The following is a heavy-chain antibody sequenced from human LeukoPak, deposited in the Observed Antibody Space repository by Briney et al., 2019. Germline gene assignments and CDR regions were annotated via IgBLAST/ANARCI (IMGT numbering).Heavy chain of an antibody. CDR1: GFTFSSYA. D-gene: IGHD2-15*01. V-gene: IGHV3-30*04. CDR3: ADQLGYCSGGSCLDY. Sequence: GGSLRLSCAASGFTFSSYAMHWVRQAPGKGLEWVAVISYDGSNKYYADSVKGRFTISRDNPKNTLYLQMNSLRAEDTAVYNCADQLGYCSGGSCLDYWGQGTLVTVSS. J-gene: IGHJ4*02. CDR2: ISYDGSNK.